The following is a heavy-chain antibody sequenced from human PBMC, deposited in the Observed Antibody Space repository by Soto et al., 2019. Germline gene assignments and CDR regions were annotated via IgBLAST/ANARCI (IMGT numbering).Heavy chain of an antibody. CDR1: GGSISSYY. Sequence: SLTCTVSGGSISSYYWSWIRQPPGKGLEWIGYIYYSGSTNYNPSLKSRVTISVDTSKNQFSLKLSSVTAADTAVYYCARAPPGATRGFDYWGQGTLVTVSS. CDR2: IYYSGST. D-gene: IGHD1-26*01. CDR3: ARAPPGATRGFDY. V-gene: IGHV4-59*01. J-gene: IGHJ4*02.